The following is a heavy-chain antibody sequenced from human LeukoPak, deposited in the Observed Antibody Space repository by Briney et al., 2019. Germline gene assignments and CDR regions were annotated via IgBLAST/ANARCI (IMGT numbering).Heavy chain of an antibody. Sequence: GGSLRLSCAASGFTFDDYAMHWVRQAPGKGLEWVSGIGWNSGSIGYADSVKGRFTISRDNAKNSLYLQMNSLRAEDTALYYCAKGSGEWGQGTLVTVSS. CDR1: GFTFDDYA. D-gene: IGHD2-21*01. J-gene: IGHJ4*02. V-gene: IGHV3-9*01. CDR2: IGWNSGSI. CDR3: AKGSGE.